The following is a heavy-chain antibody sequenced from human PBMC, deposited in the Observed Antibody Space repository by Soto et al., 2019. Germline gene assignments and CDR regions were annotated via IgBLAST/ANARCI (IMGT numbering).Heavy chain of an antibody. CDR2: IYYSGST. Sequence: PSETLSLTCTVSGGSISSGDYYWSWIRQPPGKVLEWIGYIYYSGSTYYNPSLKSRVPISVDTSKNQFSLKLSSVTAADTAVYYYARKRITMFRGFIWYYYYYGIDVWGKGTTVNV. D-gene: IGHD3-10*01. CDR1: GGSISSGDYY. CDR3: ARKRITMFRGFIWYYYYYGIDV. J-gene: IGHJ6*04. V-gene: IGHV4-30-4*01.